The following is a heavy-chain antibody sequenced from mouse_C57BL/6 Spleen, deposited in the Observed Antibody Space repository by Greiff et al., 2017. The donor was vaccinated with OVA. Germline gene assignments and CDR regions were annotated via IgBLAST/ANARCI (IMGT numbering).Heavy chain of an antibody. V-gene: IGHV5-17*01. CDR3: ARFPHYAMDD. J-gene: IGHJ4*01. Sequence: EVKLMESGGGLVKPGGSLKLSCAASGFTFSDYGMHWVRQAPETGLEWVAYISSGSSTIYSADTVKGRFTISRDNAKNTLFLQMTSLRSEDTAMYYCARFPHYAMDDWGQGTSVTVSS. CDR1: GFTFSDYG. CDR2: ISSGSSTI.